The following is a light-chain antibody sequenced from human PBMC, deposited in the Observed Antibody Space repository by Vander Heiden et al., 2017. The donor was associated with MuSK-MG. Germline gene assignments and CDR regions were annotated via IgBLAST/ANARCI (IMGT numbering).Light chain of an antibody. CDR3: QQYNNWPPYT. CDR1: QSVSSN. CDR2: GAS. J-gene: IGKJ2*01. V-gene: IGKV3-15*01. Sequence: DIVITQSPATPSVSPGERATLSCRASQSVSSNLAWYQQKPGQAPRLLIYGASTRATGIPARFSGSGSGTEFTLTISSLQSEDFAVYYCQQYNNWPPYTFGQGTKLEIK.